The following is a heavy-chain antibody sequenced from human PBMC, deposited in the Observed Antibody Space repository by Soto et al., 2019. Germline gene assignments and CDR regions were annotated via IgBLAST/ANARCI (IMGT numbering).Heavy chain of an antibody. CDR1: GFTFTRYS. Sequence: GGSLRLSCAASGFTFTRYSMNWVRQAPGKGLEWVSSISITTNYIYYGDSMKGRFTISRDNAKNSLYLEMNSLRAEDTAVYYCARESEDLTSNFDYWGQGTLVTVSS. J-gene: IGHJ4*02. CDR3: ARESEDLTSNFDY. CDR2: ISITTNYI. V-gene: IGHV3-21*06.